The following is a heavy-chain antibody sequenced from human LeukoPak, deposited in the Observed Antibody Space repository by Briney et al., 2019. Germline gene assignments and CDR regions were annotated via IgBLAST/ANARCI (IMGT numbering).Heavy chain of an antibody. CDR3: ARARIKGFRVQGVGPCDL. J-gene: IGHJ3*01. Sequence: GGSLRLSCEALDFDFSDYIMNWFRQALGKGPEWVSSISPSGSDTYYTDAVRGRFTISRDRATNSLLLQMSSLRVEDTALYYCARARIKGFRVQGVGPCDLWGPGTMVSVSS. CDR1: DFDFSDYI. CDR2: ISPSGSDT. D-gene: IGHD1-14*01. V-gene: IGHV3-21*06.